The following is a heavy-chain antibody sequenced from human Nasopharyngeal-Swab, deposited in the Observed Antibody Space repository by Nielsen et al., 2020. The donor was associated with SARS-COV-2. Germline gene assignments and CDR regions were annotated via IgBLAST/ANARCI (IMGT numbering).Heavy chain of an antibody. CDR1: GFTFSNHY. Sequence: GESLKISCTASGFTFSNHYMDWVRQAPGKGLEWVGRIKDRAISYTAEYAASVKGRFTISRDDSKSSLYLQMNSLESEDTAVYYCVRDFNWGFFDYWGQGALVTVSS. J-gene: IGHJ4*02. V-gene: IGHV3-72*01. D-gene: IGHD7-27*01. CDR3: VRDFNWGFFDY. CDR2: IKDRAISYTA.